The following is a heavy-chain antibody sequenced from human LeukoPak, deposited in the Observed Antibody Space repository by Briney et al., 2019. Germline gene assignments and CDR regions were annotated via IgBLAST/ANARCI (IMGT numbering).Heavy chain of an antibody. CDR1: GLTFSSYA. D-gene: IGHD2-2*01. Sequence: GRSLRLSCAASGLTFSSYAMHWVHQAPGKGLEWVAIISYDGSNKYYADSVKGRFTISRDNSKNTLYLQMNSLRAEDTAVYYCARVSAAMGLYYPFDIWGQGTMVTVS. CDR2: ISYDGSNK. J-gene: IGHJ3*02. CDR3: ARVSAAMGLYYPFDI. V-gene: IGHV3-30*04.